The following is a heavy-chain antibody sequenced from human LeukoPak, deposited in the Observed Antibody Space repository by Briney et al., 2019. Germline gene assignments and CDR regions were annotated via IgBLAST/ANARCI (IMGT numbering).Heavy chain of an antibody. CDR2: IYYSGNT. CDR3: ARHPHYYFDDTAR. V-gene: IGHV4-39*01. CDR1: GGSISSSSYY. Sequence: SETLSLTCTVSGGSISSSSYYWGWIRQTPGKGLEWIGTIYYSGNTYYSPSLKSRVTISVDTSKNQLSLRLSSVTAADTAVYYCARHPHYYFDDTARWGQGNLVTVSS. D-gene: IGHD3-22*01. J-gene: IGHJ4*02.